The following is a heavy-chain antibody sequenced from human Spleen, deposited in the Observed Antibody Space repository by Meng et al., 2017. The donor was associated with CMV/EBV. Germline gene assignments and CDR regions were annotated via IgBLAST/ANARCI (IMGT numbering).Heavy chain of an antibody. CDR2: INHSGST. Sequence: YGGSCSGYYWSWIRKPPGKGLEWIGEINHSGSTNYNTSLKSRVTISVDTSKNQFSLKLSSVTAADTAVYYCARRLGYCSSTSCFFDYWGQGTLVTVSS. V-gene: IGHV4-34*01. D-gene: IGHD2-2*01. J-gene: IGHJ4*02. CDR3: ARRLGYCSSTSCFFDY. CDR1: GGSCSGYY.